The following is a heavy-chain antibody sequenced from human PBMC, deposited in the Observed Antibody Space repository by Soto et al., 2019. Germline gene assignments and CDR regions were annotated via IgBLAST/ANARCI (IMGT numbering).Heavy chain of an antibody. CDR1: GFTFSSYG. Sequence: QVQLVESGGGVVQPGRSLRLSCAASGFTFSSYGMHWVRQAPGKGLEWVAVISYDGSNKYYADSVKGRFTISRDNSKNTLYLQMNSLRAEDTAVYYCAKDLAGVVTFWSGYYLVYYYYGMDVWGQGTTVTVSS. V-gene: IGHV3-30*18. D-gene: IGHD3-3*01. CDR3: AKDLAGVVTFWSGYYLVYYYYGMDV. CDR2: ISYDGSNK. J-gene: IGHJ6*02.